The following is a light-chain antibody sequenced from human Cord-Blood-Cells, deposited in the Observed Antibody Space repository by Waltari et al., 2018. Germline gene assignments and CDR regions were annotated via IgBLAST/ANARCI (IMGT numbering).Light chain of an antibody. CDR3: SSYTSSSTVV. CDR2: DVS. J-gene: IGLJ2*01. V-gene: IGLV2-14*01. CDR1: SSAVGGYNY. Sequence: QSALTQPASVSGSPGQSLPISCTGASSAVGGYNYVSWYQQHPGKAPKLMIYDVSNRPSGVSNRFSGYKSGNTASLTISGLQAEDEADYYCSSYTSSSTVVFGGGTKLTVL.